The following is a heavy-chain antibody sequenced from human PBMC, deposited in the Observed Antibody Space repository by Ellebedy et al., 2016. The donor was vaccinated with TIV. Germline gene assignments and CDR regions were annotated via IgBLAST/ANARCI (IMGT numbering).Heavy chain of an antibody. V-gene: IGHV3-21*01. CDR2: ISGSSTYI. D-gene: IGHD2-15*01. Sequence: GESLKISCAASGFTFSSYTMNWVRQAPGKGLEWVSSISGSSTYIYYADSVKGRFAISRDNAKNSLYLQMNSLRAEDTAVYYCARNRYCSSGDCYALGYWGQGTLVTVSS. J-gene: IGHJ4*02. CDR1: GFTFSSYT. CDR3: ARNRYCSSGDCYALGY.